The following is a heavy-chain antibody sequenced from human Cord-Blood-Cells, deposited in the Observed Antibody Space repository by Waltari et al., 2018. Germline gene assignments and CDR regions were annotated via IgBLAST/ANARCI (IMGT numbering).Heavy chain of an antibody. CDR1: GGSISSHY. D-gene: IGHD1-26*01. CDR2: IYYSGST. CDR3: ARDSPAVAHYSAFDI. Sequence: QVQLQESGPGLVKPSETLFLTCTVSGGSISSHYWSWTRQPPGKGLEWIGYIYYSGSTNYNPSLKSRVTISVDTSKNQFSLKLSSVTAADTAVYYCARDSPAVAHYSAFDIWGQGTMVTVSS. V-gene: IGHV4-59*11. J-gene: IGHJ3*02.